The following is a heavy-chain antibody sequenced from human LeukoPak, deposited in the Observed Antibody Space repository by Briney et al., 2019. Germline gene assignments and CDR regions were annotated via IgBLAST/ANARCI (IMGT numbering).Heavy chain of an antibody. CDR2: IIPIFGTA. J-gene: IGHJ3*02. V-gene: IGHV1-69*13. CDR1: GGTSSSYA. Sequence: SVKVSCKASGGTSSSYAISWVRQAPGQGHEWMGGIIPIFGTANYAQKFQGRVTITADESTSTAYMELSSLRSEDTAVYYCARDRGDIVVVRGAFDIWGQGTMVTVSS. D-gene: IGHD2-2*01. CDR3: ARDRGDIVVVRGAFDI.